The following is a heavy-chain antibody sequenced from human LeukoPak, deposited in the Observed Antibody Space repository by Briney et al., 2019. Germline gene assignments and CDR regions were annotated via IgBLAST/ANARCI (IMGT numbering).Heavy chain of an antibody. D-gene: IGHD4-17*01. CDR2: INPNSGGT. J-gene: IGHJ4*02. CDR1: GYTFTGYY. V-gene: IGHV1-2*02. CDR3: ARDKNYYGDIDY. Sequence: ASVKVSCKASGYTFTGYYMHWVRQAPGQGLEWMGWINPNSGGTNCAQKFQGRVTMTRDTSISTAYMELSRLRSDDTAVYYCARDKNYYGDIDYWGQGTLVTVSS.